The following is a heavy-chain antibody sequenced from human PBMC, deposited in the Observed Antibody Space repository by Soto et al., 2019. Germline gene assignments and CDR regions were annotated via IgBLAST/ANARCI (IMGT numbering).Heavy chain of an antibody. J-gene: IGHJ6*02. D-gene: IGHD5-12*01. CDR1: GGSISSGDYY. Sequence: SETLSLTCTVSGGSISSGDYYWSWIRQPPGKGLEWIGYIYYSGSTYYNPSLKSRVTISVDTSKNQFSLKLSSVTAADTAVYYCARDGRGYSGYDRGTDVWGQGTTVTVSS. CDR3: ARDGRGYSGYDRGTDV. CDR2: IYYSGST. V-gene: IGHV4-30-4*01.